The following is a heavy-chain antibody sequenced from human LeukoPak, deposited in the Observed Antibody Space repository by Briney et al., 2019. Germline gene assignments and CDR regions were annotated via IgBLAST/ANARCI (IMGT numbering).Heavy chain of an antibody. D-gene: IGHD6-19*01. CDR2: IVVGSGNT. J-gene: IGHJ4*02. CDR1: GFTFTSSA. V-gene: IGHV1-58*02. Sequence: ASVKVSCKASGFTFTSSAMQWVRQARGQRLEWIGWIVVGSGNTNYAQKFQERVTITRDMSTSTAYMEVSSPRSEDTAVYYCAADQGSGWYVYWGQGTLVTVSS. CDR3: AADQGSGWYVY.